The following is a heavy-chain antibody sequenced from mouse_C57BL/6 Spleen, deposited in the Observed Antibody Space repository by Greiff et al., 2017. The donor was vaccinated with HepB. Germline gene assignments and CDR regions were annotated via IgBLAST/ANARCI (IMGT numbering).Heavy chain of an antibody. CDR1: GYTFTSYW. J-gene: IGHJ2*01. V-gene: IGHV1-64*01. Sequence: QVQLKESGAELVKPGASVKLSCKASGYTFTSYWMHWVKQRPGQGLEWIGMIHPNSGSTNYNEKFKSKATLTVDKSSSTAYMQLSSLTSEDSAVYYCAREYSNYVRYFDYWGQGTTLTVSS. CDR3: AREYSNYVRYFDY. D-gene: IGHD2-5*01. CDR2: IHPNSGST.